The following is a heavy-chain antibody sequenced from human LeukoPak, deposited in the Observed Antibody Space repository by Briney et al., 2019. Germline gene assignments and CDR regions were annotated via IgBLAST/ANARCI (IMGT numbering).Heavy chain of an antibody. D-gene: IGHD2-21*02. CDR2: ISSSSSYI. Sequence: PGGSLRLSCAASGFTFSSYSMNWVRQAPGKGLEWVSSISSSSSYIYYADSVKGRFTISRDNAKNSLYLQMNSLRAEDTAVYYCARDKKGRVVTALRGYYYYGMDVWGQGTTVTVSS. V-gene: IGHV3-21*01. CDR1: GFTFSSYS. CDR3: ARDKKGRVVTALRGYYYYGMDV. J-gene: IGHJ6*02.